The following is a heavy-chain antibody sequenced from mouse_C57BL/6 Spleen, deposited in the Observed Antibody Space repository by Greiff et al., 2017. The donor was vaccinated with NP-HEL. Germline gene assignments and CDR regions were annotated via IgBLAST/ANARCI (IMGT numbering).Heavy chain of an antibody. CDR3: ARLLPYYYGSSYHYFDY. Sequence: EVKLVESGGGLVKPGGSLKLSCAASGFTFSSYTMSWVRQTPEKRLEWVATISGGGGNTYYPDSVKGRFTISRDNAKNTLYLQMSSLRSEDTALYYCARLLPYYYGSSYHYFDYWGQGTTLTVSS. D-gene: IGHD1-1*01. CDR1: GFTFSSYT. V-gene: IGHV5-9*01. CDR2: ISGGGGNT. J-gene: IGHJ2*01.